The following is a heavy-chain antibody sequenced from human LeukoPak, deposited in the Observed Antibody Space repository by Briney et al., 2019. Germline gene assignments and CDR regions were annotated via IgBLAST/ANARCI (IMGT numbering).Heavy chain of an antibody. CDR1: GGSFSGYY. D-gene: IGHD6-19*01. Sequence: SETLSLTCAVYGGSFSGYYWSWIRQPPGKGLEWIGEINHSGSTNYNPSLKSRVTISVDTSKNQFSLRLSSVTAADTAVYYCAXGLGIAVAGPGGFDPWGQGTLVTVSS. V-gene: IGHV4-34*01. J-gene: IGHJ5*02. CDR2: INHSGST. CDR3: AXGLGIAVAGPGGFDP.